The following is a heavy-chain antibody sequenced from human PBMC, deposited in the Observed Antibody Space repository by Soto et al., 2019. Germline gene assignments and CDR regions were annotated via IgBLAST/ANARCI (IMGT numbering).Heavy chain of an antibody. Sequence: QVQLVQSGAEVKKPGASVTVSCKASGYTFSSHYMHWVRQAPGQGLEWVAIISPSGDGTTCAQKFQGRVTMTRDTSTSTVYMKLSSLTSEDTAVYYCARDGGSFSSDYWGQGTLVTVSS. CDR1: GYTFSSHY. D-gene: IGHD2-15*01. V-gene: IGHV1-46*01. CDR3: ARDGGSFSSDY. CDR2: ISPSGDGT. J-gene: IGHJ4*02.